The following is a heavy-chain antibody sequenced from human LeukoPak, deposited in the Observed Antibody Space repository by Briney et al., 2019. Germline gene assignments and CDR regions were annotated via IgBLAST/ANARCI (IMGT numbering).Heavy chain of an antibody. CDR2: ISGYNDNA. V-gene: IGHV1-18*01. J-gene: IGHJ5*02. CDR1: GYTFTSYA. D-gene: IGHD1-1*01. Sequence: ASVKVSCKASGYTFTSYAMHWVRQAPGQGFEWMGWISGYNDNALYAQKFRGRVTMTADTSTSTAYMELNSLRSDDTAVYYCARDRGELRVWFDPWGQGTLVTVSS. CDR3: ARDRGELRVWFDP.